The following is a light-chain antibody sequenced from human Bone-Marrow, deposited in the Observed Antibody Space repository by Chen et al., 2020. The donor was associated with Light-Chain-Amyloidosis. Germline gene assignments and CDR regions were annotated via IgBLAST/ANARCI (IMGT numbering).Light chain of an antibody. V-gene: IGKV1-5*01. Sequence: DIQMTQPPSTLSASVGDRVTITCRASQSISSWLAWYQQKPGKAPKLLIYDASSLESGVPSRFSSSGSGTEFTLTISSLQPDDFATYYCQQYNSYPYTFGQGTKLEIK. CDR1: QSISSW. CDR2: DAS. J-gene: IGKJ2*01. CDR3: QQYNSYPYT.